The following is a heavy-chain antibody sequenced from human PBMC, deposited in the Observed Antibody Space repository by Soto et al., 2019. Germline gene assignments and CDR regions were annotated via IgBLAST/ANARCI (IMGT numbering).Heavy chain of an antibody. J-gene: IGHJ4*02. Sequence: SETLSLTCAVSGGSISSGGYSWSWIRQPPGKGLEWIGFIYESGTTSYNPSLKSRVTISVDRSKNQFSLRLRSVTAADTAVYYCAIGGGRSSWTFDYWGQGTLVTVSS. CDR1: GGSISSGGYS. D-gene: IGHD6-13*01. CDR3: AIGGGRSSWTFDY. CDR2: IYESGTT. V-gene: IGHV4-30-2*01.